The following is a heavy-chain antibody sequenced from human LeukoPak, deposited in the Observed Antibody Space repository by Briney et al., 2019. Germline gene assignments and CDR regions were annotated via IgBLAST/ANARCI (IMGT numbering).Heavy chain of an antibody. CDR1: GFTFSSYA. J-gene: IGHJ4*02. CDR3: ARNMIVVVMAFDY. D-gene: IGHD3-22*01. Sequence: GGSLRLSCAASGFTFSSYAMHWVRQAPGKGLEWVAVISYDGSSKYYADSVKGRFTISRDNSKNTLYLQMNSLRAEDTAVYYCARNMIVVVMAFDYWGQGTLVTVSS. CDR2: ISYDGSSK. V-gene: IGHV3-30-3*01.